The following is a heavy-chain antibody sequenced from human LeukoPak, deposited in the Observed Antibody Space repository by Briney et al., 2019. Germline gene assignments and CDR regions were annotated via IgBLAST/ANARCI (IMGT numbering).Heavy chain of an antibody. D-gene: IGHD1-26*01. J-gene: IGHJ4*02. CDR1: GFTFSSYA. V-gene: IGHV3-23*01. CDR2: ISGSGGST. CDR3: AKQRALIVGATNY. Sequence: GGSLRLSCAASGFTFSSYAMSWVRQAPGKGLEWVSAISGSGGSTYYADSVKGRFTISRDNSKNTLYLQMNSLRVEDTAMYYCAKQRALIVGATNYWGQGTLVTVSS.